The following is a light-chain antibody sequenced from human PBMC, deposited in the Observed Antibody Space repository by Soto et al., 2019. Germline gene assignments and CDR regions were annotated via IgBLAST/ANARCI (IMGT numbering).Light chain of an antibody. CDR2: CAS. V-gene: IGKV3D-7*01. Sequence: EIVMTQSPVTLSLSPGERTTLSCRASQSVSSKFSSWHQQKPGQAPRLLSYCASTRATGIPARFSGSGSGTDFTLTISSLQPEDFAVYYCKQDYNLSLTFGGGTKVEIK. CDR3: KQDYNLSLT. CDR1: QSVSSKF. J-gene: IGKJ4*01.